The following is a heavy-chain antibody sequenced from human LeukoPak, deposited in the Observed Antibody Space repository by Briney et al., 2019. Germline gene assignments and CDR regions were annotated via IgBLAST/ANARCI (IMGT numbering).Heavy chain of an antibody. D-gene: IGHD6-13*01. CDR2: ISSNGGST. J-gene: IGHJ6*03. Sequence: PGGSLRLSCSASGLTFSSYAMHWVRQAPGKGLEYVSAISSNGGSTYYANSVKGRFTISRDNSKNTLYLQMGSLRAEDMAVYYCARGPFRRSRPPMGHMDVWGKGTTVTVSS. V-gene: IGHV3-64*01. CDR3: ARGPFRRSRPPMGHMDV. CDR1: GLTFSSYA.